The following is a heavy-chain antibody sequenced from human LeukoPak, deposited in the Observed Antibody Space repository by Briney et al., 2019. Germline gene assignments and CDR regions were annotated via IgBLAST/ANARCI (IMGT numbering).Heavy chain of an antibody. CDR1: GFTFSSYG. D-gene: IGHD3-10*01. CDR3: ARGVVVSRRYYYGSGSLSDY. J-gene: IGHJ4*02. Sequence: GGSLRLSCAASGFTFSSYGMHWVRQAPGKGLEWVAFIRYDGSNKYYADSVKGRFTISRDNSKNTLYLQMNSLRAEDTAVYYCARGVVVSRRYYYGSGSLSDYWGQGTLVTVSS. CDR2: IRYDGSNK. V-gene: IGHV3-30*02.